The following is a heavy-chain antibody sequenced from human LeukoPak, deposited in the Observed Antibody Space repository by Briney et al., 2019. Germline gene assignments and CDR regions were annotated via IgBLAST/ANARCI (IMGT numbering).Heavy chain of an antibody. Sequence: GGSLRLSCAASGFTFSSYGMHWVRQAPGKGLEWAAIISYDGSNKYYADSVKGRFTISRDNSKNTLYLQMNSLRADDTAVYYCAKDRLGYIVLVPAATEFDYWGQGTLVTVSS. CDR1: GFTFSSYG. CDR2: ISYDGSNK. J-gene: IGHJ4*02. D-gene: IGHD2-2*01. V-gene: IGHV3-30*18. CDR3: AKDRLGYIVLVPAATEFDY.